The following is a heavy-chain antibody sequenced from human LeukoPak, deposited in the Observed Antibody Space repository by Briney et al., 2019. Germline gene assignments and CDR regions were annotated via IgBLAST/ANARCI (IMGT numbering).Heavy chain of an antibody. CDR1: GYTFTSYG. J-gene: IGHJ6*03. V-gene: IGHV1-18*01. D-gene: IGHD6-6*01. CDR2: ISAYNGNT. Sequence: ASVKVSCKASGYTFTSYGISWVRQAPGQGREWMGWISAYNGNTNYAQKLQGRVTMTTDTSTSTAYMELRSLRSEDTAVYYCASKLVGDSSSSGYYYHMDVWGKGTTVTVSS. CDR3: ASKLVGDSSSSGYYYHMDV.